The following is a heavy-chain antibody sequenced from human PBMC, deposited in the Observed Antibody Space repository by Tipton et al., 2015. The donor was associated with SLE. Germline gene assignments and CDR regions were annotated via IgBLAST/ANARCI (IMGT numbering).Heavy chain of an antibody. CDR3: APRPSTEISTIGWFDP. V-gene: IGHV3-48*01. CDR1: GFSFSTHS. J-gene: IGHJ5*02. Sequence: GSLRLSCAASGFSFSTHSMNWVRQAPGKGLEWVSYITGSSSTIYYADSVKGRFTISRDNAKNSLYLQMNSLRAEDTAIYYCAPRPSTEISTIGWFDPWGQGTLVTVSS. CDR2: ITGSSSTI. D-gene: IGHD2-2*01.